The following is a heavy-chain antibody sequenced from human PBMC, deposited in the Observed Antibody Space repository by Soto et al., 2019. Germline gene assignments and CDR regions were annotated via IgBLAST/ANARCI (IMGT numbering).Heavy chain of an antibody. CDR1: GFTFSSYG. D-gene: IGHD6-19*01. CDR2: IWYDGSNK. V-gene: IGHV3-33*01. Sequence: QVQLVESGGGVVQPGRSLRLSCAASGFTFSSYGMHWVRQAPGKGLEWVAVIWYDGSNKYYADSVKGRFTISRDNSKNTLYMQMNSLRAKDTAIYYCARSKADSSGWYGLDYWGQGTLVTVAS. CDR3: ARSKADSSGWYGLDY. J-gene: IGHJ4*02.